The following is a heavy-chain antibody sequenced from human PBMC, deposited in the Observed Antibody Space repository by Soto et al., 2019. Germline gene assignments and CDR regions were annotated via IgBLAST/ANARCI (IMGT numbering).Heavy chain of an antibody. V-gene: IGHV3-23*01. CDR1: GFTFSAQA. J-gene: IGHJ4*02. D-gene: IGHD3-16*01. CDR3: AKDYYYVSGSYGDC. Sequence: GGSLRLSCAVSGFTFSAQAMSWVRQAPGKGLEWVSGITGSGGGTFYADSVKGRFTISRDTSKTTLYLQMDSLRAEDTAVYYCAKDYYYVSGSYGDCWGQGTLVTVSS. CDR2: ITGSGGGT.